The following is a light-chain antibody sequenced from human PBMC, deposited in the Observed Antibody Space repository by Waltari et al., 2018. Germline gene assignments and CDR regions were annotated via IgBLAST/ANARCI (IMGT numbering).Light chain of an antibody. J-gene: IGKJ3*01. CDR1: QSVSSTF. CDR3: QQYGSSPPIFT. CDR2: GAS. Sequence: EIVLTQSPGTLSLSPRERATLSCRASQSVSSTFLSWSQQKPGQAPRPLIYGASTRATGIPDRFSGSGSGTDFTLTIDRLEPEDFALYYCQQYGSSPPIFTFGPGTKVNI. V-gene: IGKV3-20*01.